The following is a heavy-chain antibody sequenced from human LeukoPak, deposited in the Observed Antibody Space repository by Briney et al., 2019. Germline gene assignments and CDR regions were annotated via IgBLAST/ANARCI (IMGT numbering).Heavy chain of an antibody. CDR3: ARGFSGIRAFDI. Sequence: SETLSLTCTVSGYSISSGYCWGWIRQPPGKGLEWIGSIYHSGSTYYNPSLKSRVTISVDTSKNQFSLKLSSVTAADTAVYYCARGFSGIRAFDIWGQGTMVTVSS. D-gene: IGHD6-25*01. V-gene: IGHV4-38-2*02. CDR1: GYSISSGYC. CDR2: IYHSGST. J-gene: IGHJ3*02.